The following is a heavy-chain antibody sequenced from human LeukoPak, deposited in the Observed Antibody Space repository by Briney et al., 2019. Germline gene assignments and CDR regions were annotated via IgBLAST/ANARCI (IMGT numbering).Heavy chain of an antibody. J-gene: IGHJ5*02. Sequence: PGGSLRLSCAASGFTFSNAWTSWVRQAPGKGLEWVGRIKSNTDGGTTDYAAPVKGRFTISRDDSKTTLYLQMNSLITEDTAVYYCTIRHDYSDYLNWFDRWGQGTLVTVSS. CDR3: TIRHDYSDYLNWFDR. CDR2: IKSNTDGGTT. CDR1: GFTFSNAW. D-gene: IGHD4-11*01. V-gene: IGHV3-15*01.